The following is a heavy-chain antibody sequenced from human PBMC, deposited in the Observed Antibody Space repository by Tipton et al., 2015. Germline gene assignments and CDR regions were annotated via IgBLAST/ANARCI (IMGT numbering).Heavy chain of an antibody. CDR2: IFYSGDT. J-gene: IGHJ4*02. D-gene: IGHD3-10*01. CDR1: GGSISNNY. Sequence: LRLSCTVPGGSISNNYWGWIRQPPGKGLEYIGYIFYSGDTNYNPSLKSRVSMSVDTSKNQISLTLTSVTAADTAVYYCARHKDSGTYPLDYWGQGTLVTVSS. CDR3: ARHKDSGTYPLDY. V-gene: IGHV4-59*13.